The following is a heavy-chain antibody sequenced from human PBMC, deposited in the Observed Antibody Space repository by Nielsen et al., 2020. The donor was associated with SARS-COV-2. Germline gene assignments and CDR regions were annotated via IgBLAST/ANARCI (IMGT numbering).Heavy chain of an antibody. CDR2: ISSSSSYI. V-gene: IGHV3-21*01. D-gene: IGHD6-19*01. CDR3: ARDRWAGAYYFDY. CDR1: GFTFSSYS. Sequence: GESLKISCAASGFTFSSYSMNWVRQAPGEGLEWVSSISSSSSYIYYADSVKGRFTISRDNAKNSLYLQMNSLRAEDTAVYYCARDRWAGAYYFDYWGQGTLVTVSS. J-gene: IGHJ4*02.